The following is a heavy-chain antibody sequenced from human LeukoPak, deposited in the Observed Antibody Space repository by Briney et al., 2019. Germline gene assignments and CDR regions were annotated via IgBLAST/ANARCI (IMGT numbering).Heavy chain of an antibody. CDR3: AKDPYCGGDCYHDY. V-gene: IGHV3-23*01. CDR1: GFTFSRYA. CDR2: ISGSGGST. J-gene: IGHJ4*02. Sequence: PGGSLRLSCAASGFTFSRYAMSWVRQAPGKGLEWVSAISGSGGSTYYADSVKGRFTISRHNSKNTLYLQMNSLRAEDTAVYYCAKDPYCGGDCYHDYWGQGTLVTVSS. D-gene: IGHD2-21*02.